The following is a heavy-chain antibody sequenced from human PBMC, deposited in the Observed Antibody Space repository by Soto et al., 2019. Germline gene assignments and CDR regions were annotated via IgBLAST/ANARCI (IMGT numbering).Heavy chain of an antibody. CDR1: GGSFSGYY. D-gene: IGHD7-27*01. CDR2: INHNGST. J-gene: IGHJ6*02. CDR3: ARGRILTNTTPDPGVYYYYGMDV. V-gene: IGHV4-34*01. Sequence: SETLSLTCTVYGGSFSGYYWSWIRQPPGKGLEWIWEINHNGSTNTNPSPKIRVTISVDTYKNQFSLKLSSVTAADTAVYYCARGRILTNTTPDPGVYYYYGMDVWGQGTTVTVSS.